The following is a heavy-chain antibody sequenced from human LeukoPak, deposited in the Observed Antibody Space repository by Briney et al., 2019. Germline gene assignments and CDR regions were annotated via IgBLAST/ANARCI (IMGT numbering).Heavy chain of an antibody. CDR1: GYTFTGYY. D-gene: IGHD3-10*01. V-gene: IGHV1-2*02. J-gene: IGHJ4*02. CDR2: INPNSGGT. CDR3: ATEMERRYVLRGGATHSSDWSPLDS. Sequence: VASVKVSCKASGYTFTGYYMHWVRQAPGQGLEWMGWINPNSGGTNYAQKFQGRVTMTRDASITTAYMELTRLTSDDTAVYFCATEMERRYVLRGGATHSSDWSPLDSWGQGTLVTVSS.